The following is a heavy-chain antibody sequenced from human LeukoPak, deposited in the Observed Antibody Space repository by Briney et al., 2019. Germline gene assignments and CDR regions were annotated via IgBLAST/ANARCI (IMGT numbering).Heavy chain of an antibody. V-gene: IGHV4-59*01. CDR2: IYYSGST. J-gene: IGHJ3*02. CDR3: ARRLLWFGELLKGDAFDI. Sequence: SETLSLTCTVSGGSISSYYWSWIRQPPGKGLEWIGYIYYSGSTNYNPSLKSRVTISVDTSKNQFSLKLSSVTAADTAVYYCARRLLWFGELLKGDAFDIWGQGTMVTVSS. CDR1: GGSISSYY. D-gene: IGHD3-10*01.